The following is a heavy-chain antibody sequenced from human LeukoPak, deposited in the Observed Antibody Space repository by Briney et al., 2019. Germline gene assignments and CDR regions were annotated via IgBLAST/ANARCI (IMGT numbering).Heavy chain of an antibody. CDR1: GYTFTSYD. D-gene: IGHD1-14*01. J-gene: IGHJ6*02. CDR3: AIAGRRTYYYGMDV. V-gene: IGHV1-8*01. CDR2: MNPNSGNT. Sequence: ASVKVSCKASGYTFTSYDINWVRQDTGQGLEWMGWMNPNSGNTGYAQKFQGRVTMTRNTSISTAYMELSSLRSEDTAVYYCAIAGRRTYYYGMDVWGQGTTVTVSS.